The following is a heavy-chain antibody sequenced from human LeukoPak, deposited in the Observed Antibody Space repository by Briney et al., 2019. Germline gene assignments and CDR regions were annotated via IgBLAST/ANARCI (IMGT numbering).Heavy chain of an antibody. V-gene: IGHV4-34*01. D-gene: IGHD2-2*02. J-gene: IGHJ5*02. CDR1: GGSFSGYY. Sequence: SETLSLTCAVYGGSFSGYYWSWIRQPPGKGLEWIGEINHSGSTNYNPSLKSRVTISVDTSKNQFSLKLSSVTAADTAVYYCARVSYCSSTSCYTRGFWFDPWGQGTLVTVSS. CDR2: INHSGST. CDR3: ARVSYCSSTSCYTRGFWFDP.